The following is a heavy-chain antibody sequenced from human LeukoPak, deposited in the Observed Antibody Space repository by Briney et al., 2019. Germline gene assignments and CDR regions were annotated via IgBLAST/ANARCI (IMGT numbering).Heavy chain of an antibody. Sequence: GGSLRLSCAASGFTFNSYGIHWVRQAPGKGLEWVAFIRFDGSNNYYADSVKGRFTIARDNSKNTLYLQMDSLRAEDTAVYYCAKDGGGYYPYYYYYMDVWGKGTTVTISS. D-gene: IGHD3-22*01. CDR3: AKDGGGYYPYYYYYMDV. CDR1: GFTFNSYG. CDR2: IRFDGSNN. J-gene: IGHJ6*03. V-gene: IGHV3-30*02.